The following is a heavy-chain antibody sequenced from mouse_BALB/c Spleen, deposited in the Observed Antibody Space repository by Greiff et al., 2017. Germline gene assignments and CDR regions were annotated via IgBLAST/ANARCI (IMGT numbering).Heavy chain of an antibody. CDR1: GFTFSSFG. D-gene: IGHD2-10*02. V-gene: IGHV5-17*02. CDR3: ARGGMKDAMDY. Sequence: EVKLVVSGGGLVQPGGSRKLSCAASGFTFSSFGMHWVRQAPEKGLEWVAYISSGSSTIYYADTVKGRFTISRDNPKNTLFLQMTSLRSEDTAMYYCARGGMKDAMDYWGQGTSVTVSS. CDR2: ISSGSSTI. J-gene: IGHJ4*01.